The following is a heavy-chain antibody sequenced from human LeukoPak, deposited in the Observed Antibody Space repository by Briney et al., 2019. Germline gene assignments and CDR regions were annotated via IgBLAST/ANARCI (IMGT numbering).Heavy chain of an antibody. Sequence: SETLSLTCTVSGGSVSSYYWSLIRQPPGKGLEWIGYIYYSGSTNYNPSLKSRVTISVDTSKNQFSLKLSSVTAADTAVYYCARGGESTVTTPYYYYYYGMDVWGQGTTVTVSS. V-gene: IGHV4-59*02. CDR3: ARGGESTVTTPYYYYYYGMDV. D-gene: IGHD4-17*01. CDR1: GGSVSSYY. CDR2: IYYSGST. J-gene: IGHJ6*02.